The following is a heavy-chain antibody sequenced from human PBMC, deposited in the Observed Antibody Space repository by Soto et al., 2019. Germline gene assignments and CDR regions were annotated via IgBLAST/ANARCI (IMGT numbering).Heavy chain of an antibody. Sequence: QVQLQESGPRLVKPSETLSLTCIVSGGSISNYYWSWIRQPPGKGLEWIGYIYYSGGTNYNPSLQSRGTISVDTSKNQFSLKLSSVTAADTAVYYCARAVLPATAPFDYWGQGTLVTVSS. CDR1: GGSISNYY. V-gene: IGHV4-59*01. J-gene: IGHJ4*02. CDR2: IYYSGGT. D-gene: IGHD2-2*01. CDR3: ARAVLPATAPFDY.